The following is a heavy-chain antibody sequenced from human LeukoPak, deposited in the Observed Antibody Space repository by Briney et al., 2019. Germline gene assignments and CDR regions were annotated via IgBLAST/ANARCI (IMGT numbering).Heavy chain of an antibody. CDR3: ARGRDWYMHY. D-gene: IGHD6-19*01. V-gene: IGHV4-59*01. CDR2: IYYSGST. J-gene: IGHJ4*02. Sequence: SETLSLTCTVSGVSISSFYWSWIRQPPGKGLEWIGYIYYSGSTSYNPSLKSRVTISVDTSKNQFSLELSSVTAADTAIYYCARGRDWYMHYWGQGILVTVSS. CDR1: GVSISSFY.